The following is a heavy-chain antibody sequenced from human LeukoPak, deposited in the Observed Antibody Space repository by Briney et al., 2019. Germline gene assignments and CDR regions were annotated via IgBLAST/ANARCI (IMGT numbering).Heavy chain of an antibody. CDR3: AGYGNYWDWYFDL. CDR1: GGSIGSYY. D-gene: IGHD4-11*01. Sequence: SETLSLTCTVSGGSIGSYYWSWIRQPPGKGLEWIGYNHYSGSTNHNPSLKSRVTISIDTSKNQISLRLTSVTAADTAVYYCAGYGNYWDWYFDLWGRGTLVTVSS. V-gene: IGHV4-59*01. J-gene: IGHJ2*01. CDR2: NHYSGST.